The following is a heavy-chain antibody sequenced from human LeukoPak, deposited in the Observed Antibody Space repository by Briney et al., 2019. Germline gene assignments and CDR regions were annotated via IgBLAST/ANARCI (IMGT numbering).Heavy chain of an antibody. CDR2: IRYDGSNK. CDR3: AKMINYDSSGFLDY. J-gene: IGHJ4*02. D-gene: IGHD3-22*01. Sequence: PGGSLRLSCAASGFTFSSYGMSWVRQAPGKGLEWVAFIRYDGSNKYYADSVKGRFTISRDNSKNTLYLQMNSLRAEDTAVYYCAKMINYDSSGFLDYWGQGTLVTVSS. V-gene: IGHV3-30*02. CDR1: GFTFSSYG.